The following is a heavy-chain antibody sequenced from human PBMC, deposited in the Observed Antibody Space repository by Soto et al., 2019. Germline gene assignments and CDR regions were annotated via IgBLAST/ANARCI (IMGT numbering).Heavy chain of an antibody. V-gene: IGHV5-51*01. D-gene: IGHD6-19*01. J-gene: IGHJ6*02. Sequence: PGESLKISCKGSGYSLTSYWIGWVRQMPGKGLEWMGIIYPGDSDTRYSPSFQGQVTISADKSISTAYLQWSSLKASDTAMYYCARQKDSSGWYFYYGMDVWGQGTTVTVSS. CDR2: IYPGDSDT. CDR3: ARQKDSSGWYFYYGMDV. CDR1: GYSLTSYW.